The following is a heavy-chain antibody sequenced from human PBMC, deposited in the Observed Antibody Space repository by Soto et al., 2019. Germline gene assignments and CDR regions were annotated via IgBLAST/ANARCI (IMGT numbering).Heavy chain of an antibody. V-gene: IGHV4-59*01. J-gene: IGHJ4*02. CDR3: AAGEASSRDLAPYYLDF. Sequence: SETLSLTCTVSGGSMRNYFWTWIRQPPGKGLEWIGYIHYSGTTSFFPSYNPSLRSRVTISEDTSKNQFSLKLLSVTTADTAVYFCAAGEASSRDLAPYYLDFWGQGTLVTVSS. CDR2: IHYSGTT. CDR1: GGSMRNYF. D-gene: IGHD6-13*01.